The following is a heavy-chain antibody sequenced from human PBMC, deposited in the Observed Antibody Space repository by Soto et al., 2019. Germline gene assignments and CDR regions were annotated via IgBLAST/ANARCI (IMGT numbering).Heavy chain of an antibody. Sequence: GASVKVSFKASGYTFTSYGISWVRQAPGQGLEWMGWISAYNGNTNYAQKLQGRVTMTTHTSTSTAYMELRSLRSDETAVYYCAVGRAVDWNYGYYYYYYGMDVWGQGTTVTVSS. CDR3: AVGRAVDWNYGYYYYYYGMDV. CDR2: ISAYNGNT. V-gene: IGHV1-18*04. J-gene: IGHJ6*02. D-gene: IGHD1-7*01. CDR1: GYTFTSYG.